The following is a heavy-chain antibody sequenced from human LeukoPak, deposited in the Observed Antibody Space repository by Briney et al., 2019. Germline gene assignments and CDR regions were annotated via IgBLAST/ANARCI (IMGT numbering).Heavy chain of an antibody. CDR2: TYYRSKWHT. J-gene: IGHJ4*02. V-gene: IGHV6-1*01. D-gene: IGHD1-1*01. Sequence: SQTLSLTCAISGDSVSSNSAAWNWIRQSPSRGLEWLGRTYYRSKWHTYYAASVKSRIAINRDTSKNQFSLQLNSVTPEDTAVYFCARSTGPIDYWGQGTLVTVSS. CDR3: ARSTGPIDY. CDR1: GDSVSSNSAA.